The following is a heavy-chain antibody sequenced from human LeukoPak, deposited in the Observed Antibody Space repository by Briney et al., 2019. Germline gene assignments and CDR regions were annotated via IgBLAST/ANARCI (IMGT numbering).Heavy chain of an antibody. J-gene: IGHJ4*02. D-gene: IGHD3-10*01. Sequence: PGGSLRLSCAASGFTFSNYAMIWVRQAPGKGLEWVSGIGGSGGRTFYADSVKGRFTISRDNSRNTLYLQMNSLRAEDTAVYYCAKSGENYYGIFDSWGQGTLVTVS. CDR1: GFTFSNYA. CDR3: AKSGENYYGIFDS. CDR2: IGGSGGRT. V-gene: IGHV3-23*01.